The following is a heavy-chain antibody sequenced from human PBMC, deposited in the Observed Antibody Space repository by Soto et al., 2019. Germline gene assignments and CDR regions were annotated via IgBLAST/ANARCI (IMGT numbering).Heavy chain of an antibody. J-gene: IGHJ4*02. D-gene: IGHD6-13*01. CDR2: INPSGGST. CDR1: GYTFTSHY. Sequence: ASVKVSCKASGYTFTSHYMHWVRQAPGQGLEWMGIINPSGGSTLYAQKFQGRITMTRDTSTSTVYMELSSLTSEDTAVYYCATSYGNAWYTYWGQGTQVTVSS. CDR3: ATSYGNAWYTY. V-gene: IGHV1-46*01.